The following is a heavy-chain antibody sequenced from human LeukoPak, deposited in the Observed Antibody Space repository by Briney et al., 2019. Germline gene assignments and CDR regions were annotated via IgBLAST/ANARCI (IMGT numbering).Heavy chain of an antibody. CDR3: ARGYRWLQLSIRCPFDY. D-gene: IGHD5-24*01. J-gene: IGHJ4*02. Sequence: EGPLRLSCAASGFTFSDYYMSWIRQAPGKGLEWVSYISSSGSTIYYAESVKGRFTISRDNAKNSLYLQMNSLRAEDTAVYYCARGYRWLQLSIRCPFDYWGQGTLVTVSS. CDR2: ISSSGSTI. V-gene: IGHV3-11*01. CDR1: GFTFSDYY.